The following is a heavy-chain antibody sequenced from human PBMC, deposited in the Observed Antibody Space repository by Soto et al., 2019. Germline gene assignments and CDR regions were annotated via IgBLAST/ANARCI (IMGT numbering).Heavy chain of an antibody. CDR2: INPSGGRT. Sequence: ASVKVSCKASGYIFTSYYMHWVRQAPGQGLEWMGLINPSGGRTSYAQKFQGRVTMTRDTSTSTVYMELSSLRSEDTAVYYCARQGSSYPPYYFDYWGQGTLVTVSS. D-gene: IGHD6-6*01. CDR3: ARQGSSYPPYYFDY. V-gene: IGHV1-46*01. CDR1: GYIFTSYY. J-gene: IGHJ4*02.